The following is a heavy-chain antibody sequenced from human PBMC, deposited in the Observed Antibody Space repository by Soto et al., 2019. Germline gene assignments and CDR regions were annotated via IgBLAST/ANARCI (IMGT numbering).Heavy chain of an antibody. CDR3: AKGGPDAFCGGGRCYFDS. CDR2: ISWNGNII. V-gene: IGHV3-9*01. D-gene: IGHD2-15*01. J-gene: IGHJ4*02. Sequence: DVQLVESGGGLVQPGRSLRVSCAASGFTFDEYAMHWVRRVPGKGLEWVSSISWNGNIIGYAGSVKGRFTISRDNAKNSLYLQMNRPRPEDTALYFCAKGGPDAFCGGGRCYFDSWGQGTLVTVSS. CDR1: GFTFDEYA.